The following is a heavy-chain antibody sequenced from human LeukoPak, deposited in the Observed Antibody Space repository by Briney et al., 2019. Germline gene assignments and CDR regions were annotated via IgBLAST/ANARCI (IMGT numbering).Heavy chain of an antibody. CDR2: INPSGGST. Sequence: ASVKVSCKASGYTFTSYYIHWVRQAPGQGLAWMGVINPSGGSTTYAQNFQGRVTMTTDTPTSTVYMELSSLRSEDTAVYYCARDRASGSYQVSFCYDLDVWGLGTTVTVSS. D-gene: IGHD3-10*01. J-gene: IGHJ6*02. CDR3: ARDRASGSYQVSFCYDLDV. V-gene: IGHV1-46*01. CDR1: GYTFTSYY.